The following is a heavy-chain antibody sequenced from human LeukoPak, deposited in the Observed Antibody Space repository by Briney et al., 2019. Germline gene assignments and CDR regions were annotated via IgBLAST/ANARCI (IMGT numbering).Heavy chain of an antibody. CDR1: GGSFSGYY. J-gene: IGHJ4*02. D-gene: IGHD5-24*01. V-gene: IGHV4-34*01. CDR2: INHSGST. Sequence: SETLSLTCAVYGGSFSGYYWSWIRQPPEKGLEWIGEINHSGSTNYNPSLKSRVTISVDTSKNQFSLKLSSVTAADTAVYYCARGRRWLQFGATFDYWGQGTLVTVSS. CDR3: ARGRRWLQFGATFDY.